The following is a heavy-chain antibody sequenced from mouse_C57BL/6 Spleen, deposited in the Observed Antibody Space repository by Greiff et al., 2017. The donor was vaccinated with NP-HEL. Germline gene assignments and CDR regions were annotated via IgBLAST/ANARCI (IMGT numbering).Heavy chain of an antibody. CDR3: AREGNYYGSSSWFAY. CDR1: GYTFTGYW. V-gene: IGHV1-9*01. D-gene: IGHD1-1*01. CDR2: ILPGSGST. Sequence: VHLVESGAELMKPGASVKLSCKATGYTFTGYWIEWVKQRPGHGLEWIGEILPGSGSTNYNEKFKGKATFTADTSSNTAYMQLSSLTTEDSAIYYCAREGNYYGSSSWFAYWGQGTLVTVSA. J-gene: IGHJ3*01.